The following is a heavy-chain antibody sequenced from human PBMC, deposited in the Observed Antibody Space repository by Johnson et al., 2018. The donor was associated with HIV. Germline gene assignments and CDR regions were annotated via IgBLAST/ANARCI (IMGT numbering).Heavy chain of an antibody. V-gene: IGHV3-9*01. CDR3: ARDPDPFREYHGDAVDI. CDR1: GFTVSSNY. Sequence: VQLVESGGGLVQPGGSLRLSCAASGFTVSSNYMSWVRQAPGKGLEWVSCISWNSGSIGYADSVKGRFTSSRDNAKNSLYLQMNSLRAEDTALYYCARDPDPFREYHGDAVDIWGQVTVVTVSS. CDR2: ISWNSGSI. D-gene: IGHD3-10*01. J-gene: IGHJ3*02.